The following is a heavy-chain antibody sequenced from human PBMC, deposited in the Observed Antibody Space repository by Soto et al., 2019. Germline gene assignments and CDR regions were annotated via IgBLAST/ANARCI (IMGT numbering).Heavy chain of an antibody. D-gene: IGHD2-2*01. CDR2: ISYGGST. CDR1: GGSISSGDYY. Sequence: PSETLSLTCTVSGGSISSGDYYWSWIRQPPGKGLEWIGYISYGGSTYYNPSLKSRVTISVDTSKKQFSLKLSSVSAPDTARYFCAGSCTSSICPEDHYFALEAWGQGTTVT. V-gene: IGHV4-30-4*02. J-gene: IGHJ6*02. CDR3: AGSCTSSICPEDHYFALEA.